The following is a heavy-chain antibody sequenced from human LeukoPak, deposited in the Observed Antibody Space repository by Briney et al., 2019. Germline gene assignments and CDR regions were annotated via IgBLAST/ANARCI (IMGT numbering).Heavy chain of an antibody. Sequence: PSQTLSLTCTVSGGSISGGDYYWSWIRQPPGKGLEWIGYIYYSGSAYYNPSLKSRVAISVDTSKDQFSLKLSSVTAADTAVYYCARGTLERGHYYGSGGEDYYYYYMDVWGKGTTVTVSS. V-gene: IGHV4-30-4*08. CDR2: IYYSGSA. J-gene: IGHJ6*03. CDR3: ARGTLERGHYYGSGGEDYYYYYMDV. D-gene: IGHD3-10*01. CDR1: GGSISGGDYY.